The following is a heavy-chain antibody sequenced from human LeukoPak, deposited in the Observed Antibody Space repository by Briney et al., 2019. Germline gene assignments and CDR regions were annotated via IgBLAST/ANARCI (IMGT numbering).Heavy chain of an antibody. J-gene: IGHJ4*02. V-gene: IGHV4-4*07. D-gene: IGHD1-26*01. CDR3: ARMYSGTYGGIDY. Sequence: PSETLSLTCTVSGGSISSYYWSWIWQPAGEGLEWIGRIYSSGSTNYNPSLKSRVTMSVDTSRNRFSLKLTSVTAADTGVYYCARMYSGTYGGIDYWGQGSLVTVSS. CDR2: IYSSGST. CDR1: GGSISSYY.